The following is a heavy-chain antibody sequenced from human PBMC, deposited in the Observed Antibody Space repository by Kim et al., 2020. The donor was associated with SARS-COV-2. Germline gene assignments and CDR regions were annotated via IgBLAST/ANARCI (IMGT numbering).Heavy chain of an antibody. CDR2: IYYSGST. CDR3: ARAQPSYYYYGMDV. CDR1: GGSISSYY. Sequence: SETLSLTCTVSGGSISSYYWSWIRQPPGKGLEWIGYIYYSGSTNYNPSLKSRVTISVDTSKNQFSLKLSSVTAADTAVYYCARAQPSYYYYGMDVWGQGTTVTVSS. J-gene: IGHJ6*02. V-gene: IGHV4-59*13.